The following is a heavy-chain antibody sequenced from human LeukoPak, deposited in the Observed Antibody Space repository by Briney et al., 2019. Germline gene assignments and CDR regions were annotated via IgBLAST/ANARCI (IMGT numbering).Heavy chain of an antibody. Sequence: SETLSLTCTVSGDSISSGDYYWSWIRQPAGKGLEWIGRISSSGSTNYNPSLKSRVTISVDTSKNQFSLKLSSVTAADTAVYYCARSIRSNMVRGALGLVYWGQGTLVTVSS. CDR1: GDSISSGDYY. V-gene: IGHV4-61*02. D-gene: IGHD3-10*01. CDR3: ARSIRSNMVRGALGLVY. J-gene: IGHJ4*02. CDR2: ISSSGST.